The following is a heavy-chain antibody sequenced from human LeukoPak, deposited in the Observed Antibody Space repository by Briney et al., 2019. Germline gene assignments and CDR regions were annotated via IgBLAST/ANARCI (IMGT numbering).Heavy chain of an antibody. D-gene: IGHD2-2*01. CDR2: ISAYNGNT. J-gene: IGHJ4*02. CDR3: ARDPTRYCSSTSCHDFDY. V-gene: IGHV1-18*01. Sequence: ASVKVSCKVSGYALTDLSMHWVRQTPGKGLEWMGWISAYNGNTNYAQKLQGRVTMTTDTSTSTAYMELRSLRSDDTAVYYCARDPTRYCSSTSCHDFDYWGQGTLVTVSS. CDR1: GYALTDLS.